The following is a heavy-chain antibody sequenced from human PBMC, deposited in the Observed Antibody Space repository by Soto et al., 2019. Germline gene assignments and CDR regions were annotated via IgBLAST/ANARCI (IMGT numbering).Heavy chain of an antibody. D-gene: IGHD2-15*01. CDR2: INHSGST. CDR3: ARLTSRSGAANY. V-gene: IGHV4-34*01. CDR1: GGSFSGYY. Sequence: SETLSLTCAVYGGSFSGYYWSWIRQPPGKGLEWIGEINHSGSTNYNPSLKSRVTISVDTSKYQFSLKLSSVTAADTAVYYCARLTSRSGAANYWGQGTLVTVSS. J-gene: IGHJ4*02.